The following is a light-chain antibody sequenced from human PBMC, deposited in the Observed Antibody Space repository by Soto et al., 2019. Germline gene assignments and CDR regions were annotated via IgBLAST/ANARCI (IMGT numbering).Light chain of an antibody. CDR1: QSVRSGH. CDR2: DAS. V-gene: IGKV3-20*01. Sequence: SVLTQSPGTLSLSPGDRDTLSCRASQSVRSGHLAWYQQKPGQAPRLVIYDASTRATGIPDRFSGGGSGTDFTLTISRVEPEDFAVYYCHQYGRSASSITFGPGTKVEIK. CDR3: HQYGRSASSIT. J-gene: IGKJ3*01.